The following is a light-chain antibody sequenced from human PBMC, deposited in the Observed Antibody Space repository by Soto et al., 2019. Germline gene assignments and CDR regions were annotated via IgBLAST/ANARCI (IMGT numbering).Light chain of an antibody. Sequence: EIVMTQSPATLSVSPGERATRSCRASQSVSSNLAWYQQKPGQAPRLLIYGASTRATGIPARFSGSGSGTEFTLTISSLQSEDFAVYSCQQYKNWPRTFGQGTKVEIK. J-gene: IGKJ1*01. CDR1: QSVSSN. CDR2: GAS. V-gene: IGKV3-15*01. CDR3: QQYKNWPRT.